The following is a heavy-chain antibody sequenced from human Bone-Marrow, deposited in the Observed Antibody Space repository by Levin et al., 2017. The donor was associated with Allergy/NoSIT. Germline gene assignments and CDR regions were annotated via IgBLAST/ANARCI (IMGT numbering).Heavy chain of an antibody. D-gene: IGHD3-22*01. V-gene: IGHV3-48*01. CDR1: GFTFSSYS. CDR2: ISSSSSTI. Sequence: GGSLRLSCAASGFTFSSYSMNWVRQAPGKGLEWVSYISSSSSTIYYADSVKGRFTISRDNAKNSLYLQMNSLRAEDTAVYYCARGTNYDSSGYPSPFDYWGQGTLVTVSS. J-gene: IGHJ4*02. CDR3: ARGTNYDSSGYPSPFDY.